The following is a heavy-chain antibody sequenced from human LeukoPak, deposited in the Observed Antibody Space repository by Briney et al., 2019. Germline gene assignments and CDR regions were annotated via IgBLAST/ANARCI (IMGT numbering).Heavy chain of an antibody. CDR1: GGSIRSSDDY. CDR2: IYYTGSS. CDR3: AGDPDFWSGYYNFDY. J-gene: IGHJ4*02. Sequence: PSETLSLTCSVSGGSIRSSDDYWDFVRQTPGKGLEWMGSIYYTGSSHYNPSLKSRATISVDTSKNQFSLKLTSVTAADTAVYYCAGDPDFWSGYYNFDYWGQGTLVTVSS. D-gene: IGHD3-3*01. V-gene: IGHV4-39*07.